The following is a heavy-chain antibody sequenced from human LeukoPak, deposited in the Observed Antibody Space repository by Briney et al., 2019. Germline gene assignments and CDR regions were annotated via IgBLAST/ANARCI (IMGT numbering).Heavy chain of an antibody. CDR1: GGSISRYY. Sequence: SETLSLTCTVSGGSISRYYWSWIRQPPGKGLEWIGYIYYSGSTNYNPSLKSRVTISVDTSKNQFSLKLSSVTAADTAVYYCARQGEWELLYYFDYWGQGTLVTVSS. D-gene: IGHD1-26*01. CDR2: IYYSGST. CDR3: ARQGEWELLYYFDY. J-gene: IGHJ4*02. V-gene: IGHV4-59*08.